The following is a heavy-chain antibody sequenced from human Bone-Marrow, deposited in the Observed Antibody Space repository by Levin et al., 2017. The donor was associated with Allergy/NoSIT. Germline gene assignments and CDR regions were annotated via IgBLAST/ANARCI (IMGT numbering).Heavy chain of an antibody. CDR2: FTGSDTT. J-gene: IGHJ6*02. CDR1: GFTFSGYA. Sequence: QTGGSLRLSCAASGFTFSGYAMTWVRQAPGKGLEWVAGFTGSDTTYYAESVKGRFTIARDNSKSTLYLHMNSLRAEDTAIYYCAKEQWPSLVVADSYFHPMDVWGQGTAVTVSS. V-gene: IGHV3-23*01. D-gene: IGHD2-8*02. CDR3: AKEQWPSLVVADSYFHPMDV.